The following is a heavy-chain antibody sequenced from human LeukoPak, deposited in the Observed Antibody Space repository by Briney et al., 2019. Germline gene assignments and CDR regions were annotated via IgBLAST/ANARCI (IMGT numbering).Heavy chain of an antibody. CDR3: ARVGTYGSGISYYYYMDI. J-gene: IGHJ6*03. Sequence: ASVKVSCKASGYTFTSYDINWVRQGTGQGLERMGWMNPNSGNTGYAQKFQGRVTITRNTSISTAYMELSSLRSEDTAVYYCARVGTYGSGISYYYYMDIWGKGTTVTISS. V-gene: IGHV1-8*03. CDR1: GYTFTSYD. D-gene: IGHD3-10*01. CDR2: MNPNSGNT.